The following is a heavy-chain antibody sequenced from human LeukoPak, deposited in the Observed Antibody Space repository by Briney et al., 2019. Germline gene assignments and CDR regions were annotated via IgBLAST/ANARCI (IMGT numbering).Heavy chain of an antibody. Sequence: SETLSLTCTVSGGSISSSSYYWGWIRQPPGKGLEWIGSIYYSGSTYYNPSLKSRVTISVDTSKNQFSLKLSSVTAADTAVYYCASLSSGYFDFDYWGQGTLVTVSS. CDR2: IYYSGST. J-gene: IGHJ4*02. CDR1: GGSISSSSYY. D-gene: IGHD3-22*01. CDR3: ASLSSGYFDFDY. V-gene: IGHV4-39*07.